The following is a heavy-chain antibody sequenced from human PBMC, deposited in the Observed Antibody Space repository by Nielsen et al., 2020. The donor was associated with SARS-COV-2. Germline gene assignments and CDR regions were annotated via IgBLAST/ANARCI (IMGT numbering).Heavy chain of an antibody. V-gene: IGHV1-69*13. CDR2: IIPIFGTA. D-gene: IGHD1-1*01. Sequence: SVKVSCKASGGTFSSYAISWVRQAPGQGLEWMGGIIPIFGTANYAQKFQGRVTITADESTSTAYMELSSLRSEDTAVYYCAGGGGWNLRHYYYYYYMDVWGKGTTVTVSS. CDR1: GGTFSSYA. J-gene: IGHJ6*03. CDR3: AGGGGWNLRHYYYYYYMDV.